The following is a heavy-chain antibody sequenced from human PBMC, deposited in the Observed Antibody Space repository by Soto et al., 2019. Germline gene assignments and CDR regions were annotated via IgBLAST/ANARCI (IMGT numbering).Heavy chain of an antibody. D-gene: IGHD3-10*01. V-gene: IGHV3-23*01. CDR3: AKDKGNLYGSGSSLYH. Sequence: WGSLRLSCAASGFTFNNYAMNWVRQAPGKGLEWVSAISGSGGSTYYADSVKGRFTISRDNSKNTLYLQMNSLRAEDTAVYYCAKDKGNLYGSGSSLYHWGQGTLVTFSS. CDR1: GFTFNNYA. CDR2: ISGSGGST. J-gene: IGHJ5*02.